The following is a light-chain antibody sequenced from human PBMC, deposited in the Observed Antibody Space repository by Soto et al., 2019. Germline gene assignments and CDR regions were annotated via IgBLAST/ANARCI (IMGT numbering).Light chain of an antibody. CDR1: QSISSW. CDR3: HQYNSYSLP. CDR2: KAS. J-gene: IGKJ4*01. V-gene: IGKV1-5*03. Sequence: DIQMTQSPSTLSASVGDRVTITCRASQSISSWLAWYQQKPGKAPKLLIYKASSLESGVPSRFSGSGSGTEFPLPISSLQPDDFATYYGHQYNSYSLPFGGGTRGEIK.